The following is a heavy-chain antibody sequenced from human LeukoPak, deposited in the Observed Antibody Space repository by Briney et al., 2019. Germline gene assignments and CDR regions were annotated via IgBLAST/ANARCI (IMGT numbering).Heavy chain of an antibody. CDR2: ISYDGSNK. Sequence: GGSLRLSCAASGFTFKSYAMHWVRQAPGKGLEWVAVISYDGSNKYYADSVKGRFTISRDNSKNTLYLQMNSLRAEDTAVYYCARYGDHIVVVTAEAVYYCDYWRQGTLVTVSS. CDR1: GFTFKSYA. J-gene: IGHJ4*02. V-gene: IGHV3-30-3*01. CDR3: ARYGDHIVVVTAEAVYYCDY. D-gene: IGHD2-21*02.